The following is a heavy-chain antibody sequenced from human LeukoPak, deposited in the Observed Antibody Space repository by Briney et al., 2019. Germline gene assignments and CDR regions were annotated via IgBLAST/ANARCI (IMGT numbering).Heavy chain of an antibody. CDR1: GFTFSSYS. Sequence: GGSLRLSCAASGFTFSSYSMNWVRQAPGKGLEWVSPISSSSSYIYYADSVKGRFTISRDNAKNSLYLQMNSLRAEDTAVYYCARDQAFSYYYYFMDVWGKGTTVTVSS. V-gene: IGHV3-21*01. J-gene: IGHJ6*03. D-gene: IGHD3-3*01. CDR3: ARDQAFSYYYYFMDV. CDR2: ISSSSSYI.